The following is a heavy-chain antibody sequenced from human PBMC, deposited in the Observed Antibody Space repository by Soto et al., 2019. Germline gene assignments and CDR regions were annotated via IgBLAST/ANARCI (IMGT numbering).Heavy chain of an antibody. V-gene: IGHV3-7*01. D-gene: IGHD2-8*01. CDR1: GFTFSSYW. CDR2: IKQDGSEK. J-gene: IGHJ5*02. CDR3: AREGYGYCTNGVCYTGWSDP. Sequence: EVQLVESGGGLVQPGGSLRLSCAASGFTFSSYWMSWVRQAPGKGLEWVANIKQDGSEKYYVDSVKGRFTISRDNAKNSLYLQMNSLRAEDTAVYYCAREGYGYCTNGVCYTGWSDPWGQGPLVTVSS.